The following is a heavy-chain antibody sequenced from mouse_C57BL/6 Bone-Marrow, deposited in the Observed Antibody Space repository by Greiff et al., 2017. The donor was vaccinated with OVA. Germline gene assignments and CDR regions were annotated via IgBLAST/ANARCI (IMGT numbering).Heavy chain of an antibody. D-gene: IGHD1-1*01. J-gene: IGHJ2*01. CDR3: ARRRDDYGSSFYLDD. CDR2: INPNNGGT. CDR1: GYTFTDYN. Sequence: VQLQQSGPELVKPGASVKIPCKASGYTFTDYNMDWVKQSHGKSLEWIGDINPNNGGTIYNQKFKGKATLTVDKSSSTAYMELRSLTAEDTAVYYCARRRDDYGSSFYLDDWGQGTTLTVSS. V-gene: IGHV1-18*01.